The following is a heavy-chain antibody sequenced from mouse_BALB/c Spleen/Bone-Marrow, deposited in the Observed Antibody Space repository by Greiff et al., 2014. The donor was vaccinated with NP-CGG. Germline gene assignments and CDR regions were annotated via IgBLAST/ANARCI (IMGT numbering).Heavy chain of an antibody. V-gene: IGHV1S81*02. CDR2: IDPGTGRT. CDR1: GYTFTSYW. J-gene: IGHJ2*01. CDR3: ARINGYDY. Sequence: QVHVKQSGAELVKPGASVKLSCKASGYTFTSYWMHWVKQRPGQGLEWTGEIDPGTGRTDYNKKFKSRATLTADKSSSTAYMHLSSLTSEDSAVYYCARINGYDYWGQGTTLTVSS. D-gene: IGHD2-2*01.